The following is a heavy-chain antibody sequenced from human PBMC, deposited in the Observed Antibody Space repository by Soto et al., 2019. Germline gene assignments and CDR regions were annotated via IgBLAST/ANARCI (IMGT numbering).Heavy chain of an antibody. D-gene: IGHD7-27*01. V-gene: IGHV4-30-2*01. CDR1: GASISNGGYS. J-gene: IGHJ4*02. CDR2: FSHTGGT. CDR3: ARLNGDPDS. Sequence: QVQLQESGPGLVKPSQTLSLTCAVSGASISNGGYSWTWIRQPPGEGLEWIGYFSHTGGTYYNPSLKSRVIISVDGSRKHLSLKLKSVTAADTAVYYCARLNGDPDSWGQGTLVTVSS.